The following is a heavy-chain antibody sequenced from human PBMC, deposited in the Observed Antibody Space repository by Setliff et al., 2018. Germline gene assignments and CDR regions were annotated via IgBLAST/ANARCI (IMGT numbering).Heavy chain of an antibody. CDR2: IIPIFGTT. D-gene: IGHD4-17*01. V-gene: IGHV1-69*13. J-gene: IGHJ4*02. Sequence: LVKVSCKASGGTFNTYAISWVRQAPGQGLEWMGGIIPIFGTTNYAQKFQGRVTITADESTSTAYMELSSLRSEDTAVYYCARDFLGIHIDHGNALDDYWGRGTLVTVSS. CDR3: ARDFLGIHIDHGNALDDY. CDR1: GGTFNTYA.